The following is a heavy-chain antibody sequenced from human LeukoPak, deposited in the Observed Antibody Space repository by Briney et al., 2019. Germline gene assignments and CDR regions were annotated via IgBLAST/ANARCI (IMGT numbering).Heavy chain of an antibody. CDR2: IYTSGST. CDR3: AREYDFWSGFPLDP. J-gene: IGHJ5*02. Sequence: SETLSLTCTVSGGSISSYYWSWIRQPAGKGLEWIGRIYTSGSTNYNPSLKSRVTMSVDTSKNQFSLKLSSVTAADTAVYYCAREYDFWSGFPLDPWGQGTLVTVSS. V-gene: IGHV4-4*07. D-gene: IGHD3-3*01. CDR1: GGSISSYY.